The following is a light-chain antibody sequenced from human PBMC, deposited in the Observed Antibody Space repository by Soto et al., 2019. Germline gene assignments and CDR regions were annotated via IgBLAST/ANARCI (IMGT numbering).Light chain of an antibody. Sequence: QSALTQSSSASASPGSSVKLTCTLSSGHSGYTIAWHQQQPGKAPRYLMKLENSGTYNKGSGVPDRFSGSSSGADRYLIISNLQSEDEADYYCETWDSNIRVFGGGTKLTVL. V-gene: IGLV4-60*03. CDR1: SGHSGYT. J-gene: IGLJ2*01. CDR3: ETWDSNIRV. CDR2: LENSGTY.